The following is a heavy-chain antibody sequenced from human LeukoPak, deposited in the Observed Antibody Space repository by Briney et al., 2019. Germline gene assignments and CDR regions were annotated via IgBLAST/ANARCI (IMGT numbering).Heavy chain of an antibody. CDR2: ISGSGGST. D-gene: IGHD4-17*01. J-gene: IGHJ6*02. CDR3: ARGGYGDYVSGYYGMDV. V-gene: IGHV3-23*01. Sequence: GGSLRLSCAASGFTFSSYAMSWVRQAPGKGLEWVSAISGSGGSTYYADSVKGRFTISRDNSKNTLYLQMNSLRAEDTAVYYCARGGYGDYVSGYYGMDVWGQGTTVTVSS. CDR1: GFTFSSYA.